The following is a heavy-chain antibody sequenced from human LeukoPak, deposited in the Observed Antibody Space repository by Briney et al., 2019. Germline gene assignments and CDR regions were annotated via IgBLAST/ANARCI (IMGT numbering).Heavy chain of an antibody. V-gene: IGHV4-59*08. J-gene: IGHJ3*02. CDR2: IYYSGST. D-gene: IGHD2/OR15-2a*01. CDR1: GGSISSYY. CDR3: ARWGEYGPDAFDI. Sequence: PSETLSLTCTVSGGSISSYYWSWIRQPPGKGLEWIGYIYYSGSTNYNPSPKSRVTISVDTSKNQFSLKLSSVTAADTAVYYCARWGEYGPDAFDIWGQGTMVTVSS.